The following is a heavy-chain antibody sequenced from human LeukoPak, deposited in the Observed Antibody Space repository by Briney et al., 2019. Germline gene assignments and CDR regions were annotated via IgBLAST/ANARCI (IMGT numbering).Heavy chain of an antibody. J-gene: IGHJ6*02. Sequence: SETLSLTCTVSGGSISSYYWSWIRQPPGTGLEWIGYIYYSGSTNYNPSLKSRVTISVDTSKNQFSLKLSSVTAADTAVYYCARHGSSGWYKAAPYYYGMDVWGQGTTVTVSS. V-gene: IGHV4-59*08. CDR3: ARHGSSGWYKAAPYYYGMDV. CDR2: IYYSGST. D-gene: IGHD6-19*01. CDR1: GGSISSYY.